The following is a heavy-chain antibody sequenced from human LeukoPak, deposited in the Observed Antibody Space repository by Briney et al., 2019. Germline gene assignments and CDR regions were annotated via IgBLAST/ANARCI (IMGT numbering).Heavy chain of an antibody. Sequence: SETLSLTCTVSGGSISSTSHYWGWIRQPPGKGLEWIGNIYHSGSTYYNPSLKSRVTISVDTSKNQFSLRLSSVTAADTAVYYCARVRYNWNRDFDYWGQGTLVTVSS. CDR2: IYHSGST. D-gene: IGHD1-20*01. CDR1: GGSISSTSHY. CDR3: ARVRYNWNRDFDY. J-gene: IGHJ4*02. V-gene: IGHV4-39*07.